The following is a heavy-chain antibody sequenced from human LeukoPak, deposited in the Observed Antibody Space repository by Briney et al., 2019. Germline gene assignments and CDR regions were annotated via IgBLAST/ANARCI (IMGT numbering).Heavy chain of an antibody. J-gene: IGHJ4*02. CDR2: IWYDGSIK. Sequence: GRSLRLSCAASGFTFNTYCMHWVRQGPGKGLEWVAIIWYDGSIKYYADSVKGRFTISRDNSKNTLYLQMNSLRVEDTAVYFCARARAGYIFDSWGQGTLVTVSS. V-gene: IGHV3-33*01. CDR1: GFTFNTYC. CDR3: ARARAGYIFDS. D-gene: IGHD5-24*01.